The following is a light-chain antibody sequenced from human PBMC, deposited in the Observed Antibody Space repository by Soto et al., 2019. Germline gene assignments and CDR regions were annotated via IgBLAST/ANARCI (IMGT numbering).Light chain of an antibody. Sequence: QSALTQPSSVSGSTGKSITISCTGTSSDVGGYNYDSWYQQHPGKAPKLMIYEVSNRPSGVSNRFSGSKSGNTASLTISGLQAEDEADYYCSSYTSSSTLVFGGGTKLTV. V-gene: IGLV2-14*01. CDR3: SSYTSSSTLV. CDR2: EVS. J-gene: IGLJ2*01. CDR1: SSDVGGYNY.